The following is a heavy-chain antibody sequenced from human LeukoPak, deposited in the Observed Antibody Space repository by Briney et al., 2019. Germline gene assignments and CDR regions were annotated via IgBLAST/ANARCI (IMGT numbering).Heavy chain of an antibody. Sequence: PGGSLRLSCAASGFTFSSYSMNWVRQAPGKGLEWVSSISSSSSYIYYADSVKGRFTISRDNAKNSLYLQMNSLRAEDTAVYYCARDRGQWPAGPFDPWGQGTLVTVSS. V-gene: IGHV3-21*01. J-gene: IGHJ5*02. D-gene: IGHD6-19*01. CDR1: GFTFSSYS. CDR2: ISSSSSYI. CDR3: ARDRGQWPAGPFDP.